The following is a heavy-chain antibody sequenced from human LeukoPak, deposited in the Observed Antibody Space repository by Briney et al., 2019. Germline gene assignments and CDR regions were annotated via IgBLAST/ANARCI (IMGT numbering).Heavy chain of an antibody. Sequence: PSETLSLTCTVSGGSISSYYWSWIRQPAGKGLEWIGRIYTSGSTNYNPSLKSRVTMSVDTSKNQFSLKLSSMTAADTAVYYCARGLVIAVTGWGQWELPPAGHDSWGQGTLVTVSS. V-gene: IGHV4-4*07. D-gene: IGHD1-26*01. CDR1: GGSISSYY. CDR2: IYTSGST. J-gene: IGHJ4*02. CDR3: ARGLVIAVTGWGQWELPPAGHDS.